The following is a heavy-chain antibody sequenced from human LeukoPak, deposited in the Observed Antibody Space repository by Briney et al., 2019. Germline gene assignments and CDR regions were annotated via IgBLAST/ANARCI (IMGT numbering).Heavy chain of an antibody. D-gene: IGHD5-18*01. V-gene: IGHV3-23*01. Sequence: PGGSLRLSCAASGFTFSSYAMSWVRQAPGKGLEWVSAISGSGGSTYYADSVKGRFTVSRDNSKNTLYLQMNSLRAEDTAVYYCAKDPGVPRIQLWSNYYYYYGMDVWGQGTTVTVSS. J-gene: IGHJ6*02. CDR1: GFTFSSYA. CDR2: ISGSGGST. CDR3: AKDPGVPRIQLWSNYYYYYGMDV.